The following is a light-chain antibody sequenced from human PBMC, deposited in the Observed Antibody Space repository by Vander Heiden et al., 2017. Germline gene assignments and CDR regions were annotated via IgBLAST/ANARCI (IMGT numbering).Light chain of an antibody. CDR2: YDD. V-gene: IGLV1-36*01. Sequence: QSVLTQPPSVSDAPRQRVTISCSGSSSNIGNNAVNWYQQLPGKAPKLLIYYDDLRPSGVSDRFSGSKSGTSASLASSGLQAEDEADYYCAAWDDSLNGQVFGGGTKLTVL. CDR1: SSNIGNNA. J-gene: IGLJ2*01. CDR3: AAWDDSLNGQV.